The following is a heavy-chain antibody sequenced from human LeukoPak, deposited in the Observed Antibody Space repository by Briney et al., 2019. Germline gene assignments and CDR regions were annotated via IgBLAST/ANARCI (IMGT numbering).Heavy chain of an antibody. J-gene: IGHJ6*02. CDR3: ARDLGPTSYYYYYGMDV. CDR2: IYYSGVT. Sequence: SETLSLTCTVSGGSINPYYWSWIRQPPGKGLEWIGYIYYSGVTNYNPSLKSRVTISVDTSENQFSLKLRSVTAAATAVYYCARDLGPTSYYYYYGMDVWGQGTTVTVSS. CDR1: GGSINPYY. V-gene: IGHV4-59*01.